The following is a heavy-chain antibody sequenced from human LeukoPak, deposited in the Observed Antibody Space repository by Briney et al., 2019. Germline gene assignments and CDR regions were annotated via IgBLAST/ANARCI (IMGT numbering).Heavy chain of an antibody. CDR1: GHTLSEIS. CDR3: ATDKGGPGTTFHDPFDN. D-gene: IGHD1-7*01. CDR2: FDPEDGET. J-gene: IGHJ3*02. V-gene: IGHV1-24*01. Sequence: ASVKVSCKVSGHTLSEISMHWVRQAPGKGLEWMGSFDPEDGETMYAENFQGRFTMTEDTSRDTAYMELSSLRSEDTAVYFCATDKGGPGTTFHDPFDNWGQGTMVPVSS.